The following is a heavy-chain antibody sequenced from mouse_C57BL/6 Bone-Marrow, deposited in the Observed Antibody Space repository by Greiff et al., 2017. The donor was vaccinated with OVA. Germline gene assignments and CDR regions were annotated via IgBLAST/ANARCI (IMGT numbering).Heavy chain of an antibody. V-gene: IGHV2-9-1*01. Sequence: QVQLQQSGPGLVAPSQSLSITCTVSGFSLTSYAISWVRQPPGKGLEWLGVIWTGGGTNYNSALKSRLSISKDNSKSQVFLKMNSLQTDDTARYYCARNLFYDGFPLYAMDYWGQGTSVTVSS. CDR1: GFSLTSYA. D-gene: IGHD2-3*01. J-gene: IGHJ4*01. CDR2: IWTGGGT. CDR3: ARNLFYDGFPLYAMDY.